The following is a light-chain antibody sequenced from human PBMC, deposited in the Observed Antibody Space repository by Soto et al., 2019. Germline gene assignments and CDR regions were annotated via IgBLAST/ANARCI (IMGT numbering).Light chain of an antibody. CDR2: TND. V-gene: IGLV1-44*01. CDR3: VAWDDGLNCYVV. J-gene: IGLJ2*01. Sequence: QSVLTQPPSASGSPGQRVTISCSGSSSNIGGNTVNWYQQLPGTAPQLVIHTNDQRPSGVPDRFSGSKSGTSASLAISGLHSEDEADYYCVAWDDGLNCYVVFGRGTKLTVL. CDR1: SSNIGGNT.